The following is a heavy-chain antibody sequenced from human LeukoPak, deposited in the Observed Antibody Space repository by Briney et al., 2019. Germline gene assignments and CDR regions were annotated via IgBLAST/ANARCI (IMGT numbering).Heavy chain of an antibody. V-gene: IGHV3-23*01. D-gene: IGHD3-22*01. J-gene: IGHJ4*02. Sequence: GGSLRLSCTVSGFIFSNYAMSWVRQAPGKGLEWVSGIIENGGNTYYADSVRGRFTISRDFSKNTVFLHMNSLRAEDTAMYYCARGDDSGYYDYFDYWGQGALVTVSS. CDR3: ARGDDSGYYDYFDY. CDR1: GFIFSNYA. CDR2: IIENGGNT.